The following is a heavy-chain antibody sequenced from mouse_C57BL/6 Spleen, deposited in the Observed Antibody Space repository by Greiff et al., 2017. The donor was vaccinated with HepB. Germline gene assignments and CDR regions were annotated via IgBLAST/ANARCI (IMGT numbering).Heavy chain of an antibody. CDR1: GYAFSSSW. CDR3: AREGANWGD. V-gene: IGHV1-82*01. J-gene: IGHJ2*01. Sequence: QVQLKESGPELVKPGASVKISCKASGYAFSSSWMNWVKQRPGKGLEWIGRIYPGDGDTNYNGKFKGKATLTADKSSSTAYMQLSSLTSEDSAVYFCAREGANWGDWGQGTTLTVSS. D-gene: IGHD4-1*01. CDR2: IYPGDGDT.